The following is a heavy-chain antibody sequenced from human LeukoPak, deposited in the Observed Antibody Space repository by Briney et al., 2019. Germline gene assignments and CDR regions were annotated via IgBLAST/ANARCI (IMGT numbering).Heavy chain of an antibody. D-gene: IGHD3-22*01. V-gene: IGHV3-23*01. CDR1: GFTFSIYA. Sequence: GGSLRLSCAASGFTFSIYAMSWVRQAPGKGLEWVSAISGSGGSTYYADSVKGRFTISRDNSKNTLYLQMNSLRAEDTAVYYCAKDRRYYDSSGYYSQPTTDAFDIWGQGTMVTVSS. J-gene: IGHJ3*02. CDR3: AKDRRYYDSSGYYSQPTTDAFDI. CDR2: ISGSGGST.